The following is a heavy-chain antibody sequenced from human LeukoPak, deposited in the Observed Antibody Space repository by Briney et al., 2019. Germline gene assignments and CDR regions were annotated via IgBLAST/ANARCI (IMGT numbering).Heavy chain of an antibody. Sequence: GGSLRLSCAASGFTFSSYAMSLVRQAPGKGLEWVSAISGSGGSTYYADSVKGRFTISRDNSKNTLYLQMNSLRAEDTAVYYCAKPLPTYYYESSGYSDYWGQGTLVTVSS. D-gene: IGHD3-22*01. CDR2: ISGSGGST. CDR1: GFTFSSYA. J-gene: IGHJ4*02. V-gene: IGHV3-23*01. CDR3: AKPLPTYYYESSGYSDY.